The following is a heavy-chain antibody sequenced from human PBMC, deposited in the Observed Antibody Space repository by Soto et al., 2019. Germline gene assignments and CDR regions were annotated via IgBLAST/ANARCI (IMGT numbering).Heavy chain of an antibody. J-gene: IGHJ5*02. CDR3: ARLCSGGSCYSEDWFDP. CDR1: GYSFTSYW. CDR2: IYPGDSDT. V-gene: IGHV5-51*01. Sequence: RGESLKISCKGSGYSFTSYWIGWVRQMPGKGLEWMGIIYPGDSDTRYSPSFQGQVTISADKSISTAYLQWSSLKASDTAMYYCARLCSGGSCYSEDWFDPWGQGTLVTVSS. D-gene: IGHD2-15*01.